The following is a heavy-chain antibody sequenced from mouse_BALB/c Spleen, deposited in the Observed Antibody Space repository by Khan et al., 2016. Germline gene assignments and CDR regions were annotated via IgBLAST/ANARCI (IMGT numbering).Heavy chain of an antibody. D-gene: IGHD1-1*01. CDR2: IYPGNGNT. CDR3: AKGGRTDYYGMDY. CDR1: GYTFTDYY. V-gene: IGHV1-77*01. J-gene: IGHJ4*01. Sequence: QIQLVQSGAELARPGASVKLSCKASGYTFTDYYINWVKQRTGQGLEWIGEIYPGNGNTFYNEKFKGKAALTADKSSSTAYMQLSSLTSEDSAVYFCAKGGRTDYYGMDYWGQGTSVTVSS.